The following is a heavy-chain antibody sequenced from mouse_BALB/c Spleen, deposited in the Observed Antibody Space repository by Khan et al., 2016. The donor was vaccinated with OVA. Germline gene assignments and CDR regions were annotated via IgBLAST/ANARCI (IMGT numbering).Heavy chain of an antibody. Sequence: EVELVESGPGLVKPSQSLSLTCTVTGYSITSEFAWNWIRQFPGNKLEWMGYISYSGNTRYNPSLKSLISITRDPSRNQFFLQLNSVTTEDTATYYCARKDYYDYDPFPYWGQGTPVTVSA. CDR2: ISYSGNT. D-gene: IGHD2-4*01. CDR1: GYSITSEFA. V-gene: IGHV3-2*02. J-gene: IGHJ3*01. CDR3: ARKDYYDYDPFPY.